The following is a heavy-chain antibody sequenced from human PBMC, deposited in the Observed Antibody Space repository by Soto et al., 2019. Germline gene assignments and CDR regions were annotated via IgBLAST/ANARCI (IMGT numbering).Heavy chain of an antibody. CDR1: GGSISNSY. V-gene: IGHV4-59*01. J-gene: IGHJ5*02. Sequence: SETLSLTCTVSGGSISNSYWSWIRQPPGKGLEWIGYIYYSGSTYYNPSLKSRVTISVDTSKNQFSLQMSSVTAADTAVYYCARAFPGEYNSTWSSESFHPWGQGTLVTV. D-gene: IGHD6-13*01. CDR2: IYYSGST. CDR3: ARAFPGEYNSTWSSESFHP.